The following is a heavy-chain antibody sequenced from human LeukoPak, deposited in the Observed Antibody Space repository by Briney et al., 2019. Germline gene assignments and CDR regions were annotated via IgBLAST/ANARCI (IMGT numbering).Heavy chain of an antibody. CDR1: GFTFSSYG. CDR2: VRYDGTQK. J-gene: IGHJ1*01. Sequence: GGSLRLSCTASGFTFSSYGMHWVRQVPGKGLEWVAFVRYDGTQKYHADSVKGRFTISRDNAKNSLYLQMNSLRAEDTAVYYCAKGGQYCTSTRCSKYFQHWGQGTLSTVSS. D-gene: IGHD2-2*01. V-gene: IGHV3-30*02. CDR3: AKGGQYCTSTRCSKYFQH.